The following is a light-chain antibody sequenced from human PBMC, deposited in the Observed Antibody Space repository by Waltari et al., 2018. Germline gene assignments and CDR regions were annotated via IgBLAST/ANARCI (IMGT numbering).Light chain of an antibody. CDR3: QVWXXRXXRAI. CDR1: DIGSKS. Sequence: YELTQPPSVSVAPGETATITCEGGDIGSKSVQWYKQKPGQAPVLAIYGDDDRHSGCPEXXXGSXXGDTAXLTXXXXEAGXEADXYCQVWXXRXXRAIFGGGXKVT. CDR2: GDD. V-gene: IGLV3-21*01. J-gene: IGLJ2*01.